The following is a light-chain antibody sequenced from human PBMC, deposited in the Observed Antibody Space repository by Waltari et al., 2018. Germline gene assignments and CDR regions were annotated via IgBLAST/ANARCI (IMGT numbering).Light chain of an antibody. CDR1: QSISTW. CDR2: AAS. Sequence: DIVMTQSPSTLSASVGHRVIITCRASQSISTWLAWYQQKPGKAPKLLIFAASSLQTGVPSRFSGSGSGTEFTLTINSLQPDDFATYYCQQYNSYLFTFGPGTKVDIK. V-gene: IGKV1-5*01. J-gene: IGKJ3*01. CDR3: QQYNSYLFT.